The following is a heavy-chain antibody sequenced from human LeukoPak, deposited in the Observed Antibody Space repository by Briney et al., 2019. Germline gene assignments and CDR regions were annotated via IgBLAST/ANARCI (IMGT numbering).Heavy chain of an antibody. CDR1: GGSFSGYY. Sequence: SETLSLTCAVYGGSFSGYYWSWIRQPPGKGLEWIGEINHSGSTNYNPSLKSRVTISVDTSKNQFSLKLSSVTAADTAVYYCARSDSSSSWYGADYFHYWGQGTLVTVSS. D-gene: IGHD6-13*01. V-gene: IGHV4-34*01. CDR3: ARSDSSSSWYGADYFHY. J-gene: IGHJ4*02. CDR2: INHSGST.